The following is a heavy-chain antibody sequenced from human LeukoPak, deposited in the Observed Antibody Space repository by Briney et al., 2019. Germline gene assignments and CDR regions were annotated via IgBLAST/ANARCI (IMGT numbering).Heavy chain of an antibody. CDR2: IEEDGSEK. Sequence: GGSLRLSCAASGFTFDDYGMSWVRQAPGKGLEWVANIEEDGSEKYYVDSVKGRFTISRDNAKNSLYLQMNSLRGEDTAMYYCARGGRSRFVYWGQGTLVTVSS. CDR3: ARGGRSRFVY. J-gene: IGHJ4*02. V-gene: IGHV3-7*03. CDR1: GFTFDDYG. D-gene: IGHD1-26*01.